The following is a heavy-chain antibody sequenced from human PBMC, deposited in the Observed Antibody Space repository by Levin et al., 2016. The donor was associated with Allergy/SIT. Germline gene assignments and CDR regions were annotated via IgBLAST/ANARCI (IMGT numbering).Heavy chain of an antibody. J-gene: IGHJ3*02. D-gene: IGHD6-19*01. CDR2: ISTSGSTI. CDR3: ARDGQWPGPGAFDI. CDR1: GFTFSSYE. V-gene: IGHV3-48*03. Sequence: GESLKISCAASGFTFSSYEMNWVRQAPGKGLEWVSYISTSGSTIYYADSVKGRFTISRDNAKNSLYLQMNSLRAEDTAVYYCARDGQWPGPGAFDIWGQGTMVTVSS.